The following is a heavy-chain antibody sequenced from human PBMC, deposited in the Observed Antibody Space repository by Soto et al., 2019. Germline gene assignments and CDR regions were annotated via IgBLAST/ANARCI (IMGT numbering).Heavy chain of an antibody. Sequence: SETLSLTCIVSGGPISSGGYYWSWIRQHPGKGLECIGYIYYTGVTYYNPSLKSRVTMSLDTSKNQFLLQLSSLTAADTAVYYCARHGFDYGDYAVFDYWGQGTLVTVSS. CDR2: IYYTGVT. D-gene: IGHD4-17*01. CDR1: GGPISSGGYY. V-gene: IGHV4-31*03. CDR3: ARHGFDYGDYAVFDY. J-gene: IGHJ4*02.